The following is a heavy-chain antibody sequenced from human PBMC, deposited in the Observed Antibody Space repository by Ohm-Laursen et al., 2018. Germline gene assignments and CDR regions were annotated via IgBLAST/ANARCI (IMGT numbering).Heavy chain of an antibody. Sequence: TQTLTLTRTFSGFSLSTSGVGVGWIRQPPGKALEWLALIYWNDDKRYSPSLKSRLTITKDTSKNQVVLTMTNMDPVDTATYYCAHRRYGSGSDYYFDYWGQGTLVTVSS. V-gene: IGHV2-5*01. CDR2: IYWNDDK. J-gene: IGHJ4*02. D-gene: IGHD3-10*01. CDR3: AHRRYGSGSDYYFDY. CDR1: GFSLSTSGVG.